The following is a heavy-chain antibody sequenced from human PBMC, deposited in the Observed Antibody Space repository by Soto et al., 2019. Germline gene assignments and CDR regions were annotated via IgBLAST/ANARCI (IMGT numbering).Heavy chain of an antibody. D-gene: IGHD2-21*01. CDR2: IYWASSRI. CDR3: TKDMTAGGADV. Sequence: EVHQVESGGGLVQPGGSLTLSCAASGFSSDDYAMHWVRQAPGKGLEWVSGIYWASSRIGYADSVKGRFTTSRDNAKNSLYLQMNSLRVDDTALYYCTKDMTAGGADVWGKGTMVTVSS. CDR1: GFSSDDYA. J-gene: IGHJ6*04. V-gene: IGHV3-9*02.